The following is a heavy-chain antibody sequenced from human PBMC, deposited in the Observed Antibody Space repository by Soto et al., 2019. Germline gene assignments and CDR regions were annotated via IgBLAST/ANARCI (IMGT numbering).Heavy chain of an antibody. CDR1: GFTFSSYT. V-gene: IGHV3-23*01. CDR2: IVGSGDNT. J-gene: IGHJ3*02. CDR3: AKYYYGSGSIRAFDI. D-gene: IGHD3-10*01. Sequence: EVQLLESGGGLVRPGGSLRLSCAASGFTFSSYTMTWVRQAPGERLEWVSSIVGSGDNTYYADSVKGRFTISRDNSEXTLYLQMNSLRAEDTAVYYCAKYYYGSGSIRAFDIWGQGTMVTVSS.